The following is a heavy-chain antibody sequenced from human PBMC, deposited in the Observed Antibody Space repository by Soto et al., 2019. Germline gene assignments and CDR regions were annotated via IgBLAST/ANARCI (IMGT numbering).Heavy chain of an antibody. D-gene: IGHD2-2*01. J-gene: IGHJ6*02. CDR3: ARGQGYCSSTSCYRVPYYYYGMDV. CDR1: GGTFIIYA. CDR2: IIPIFGTA. V-gene: IGHV1-69*13. Sequence: SVKVSCKASGGTFIIYAISWVRQAPGQGLEWRGGIIPIFGTANYAQKFQGRVTITADESTSTAYMELSSLRSEDTAAYYCARGQGYCSSTSCYRVPYYYYGMDVWGQGSTVTVSS.